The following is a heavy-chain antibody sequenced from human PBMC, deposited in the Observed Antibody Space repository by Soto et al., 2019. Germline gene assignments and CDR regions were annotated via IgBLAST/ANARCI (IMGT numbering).Heavy chain of an antibody. D-gene: IGHD6-19*01. CDR3: TRGEVATSGWSFDL. Sequence: QGQLMQSGAEVKKPGASVKLSCRASGYTLTTNYIHWVRQAPGHRPEWVAMINPRSNSNTNYAQKFRGRVTATSDPSASTLYMELNSLSSDVTAVYYCTRGEVATSGWSFDLWGQGTLVTVSS. CDR2: INPRSNSNT. J-gene: IGHJ4*02. CDR1: GYTLTTNY. V-gene: IGHV1-46*03.